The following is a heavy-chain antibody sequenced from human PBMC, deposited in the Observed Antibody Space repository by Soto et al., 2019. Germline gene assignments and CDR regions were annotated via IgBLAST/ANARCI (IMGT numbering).Heavy chain of an antibody. CDR3: ATHGSY. V-gene: IGHV4-39*01. CDR1: GVSSSSSSYY. J-gene: IGHJ4*02. CDR2: IYFSGKP. Sequence: SETLSLTCTVSGVSSSSSSYYWGWIRQTPEQGLEWIGTIYFSGKPYYNPSLKSRLTISVDRSKIQFALNLTSVTSADTAVYYFATHGSYWGPGTLVTVSS.